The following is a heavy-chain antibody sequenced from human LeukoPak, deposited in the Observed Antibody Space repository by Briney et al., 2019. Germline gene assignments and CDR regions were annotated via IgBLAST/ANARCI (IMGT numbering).Heavy chain of an antibody. CDR2: MNPNSGNT. Sequence: ASVKVSCKASGYTFTSYDINWVRQATGQGLEWMGWMNPNSGNTGYAQKFQGRVTMTRNTSISTAYMELSSLRSEDTAVYYCARLIGYCSSTSCSNSWSDPWGQGTLVTVSS. D-gene: IGHD2-2*01. CDR1: GYTFTSYD. V-gene: IGHV1-8*01. J-gene: IGHJ5*02. CDR3: ARLIGYCSSTSCSNSWSDP.